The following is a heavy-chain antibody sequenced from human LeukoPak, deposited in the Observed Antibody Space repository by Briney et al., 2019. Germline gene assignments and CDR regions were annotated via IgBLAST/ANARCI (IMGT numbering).Heavy chain of an antibody. CDR2: ISAYNGNT. CDR3: AGDRVGGSYGGRFDY. J-gene: IGHJ4*02. Sequence: GASVKVSCKASGYTFTSYGISWVRQAPGQGLEWMGWISAYNGNTNYAQKLQGRVTMATDTSTSTAYMELRSLRSDDTAVYYCAGDRVGGSYGGRFDYWGQGTLVTVSS. CDR1: GYTFTSYG. V-gene: IGHV1-18*01. D-gene: IGHD1-26*01.